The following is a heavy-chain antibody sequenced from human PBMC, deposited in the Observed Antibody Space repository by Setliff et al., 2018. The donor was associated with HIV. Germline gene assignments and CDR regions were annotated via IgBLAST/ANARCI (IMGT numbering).Heavy chain of an antibody. CDR1: GTSIRSRF. J-gene: IGHJ6*02. CDR2: IYYSGNT. D-gene: IGHD2-2*01. CDR3: ARSNIEVVPAALFYYYYYGLDV. V-gene: IGHV4-59*11. Sequence: SETLSLTCTVSGTSIRSRFWSWIRQPPGKGLEWIGTIYYSGNTNYNPSLKSRVTISVDTSKNQFSLKLTSVTATDTAVYYCARSNIEVVPAALFYYYYYGLDVWGQGTTVTVSS.